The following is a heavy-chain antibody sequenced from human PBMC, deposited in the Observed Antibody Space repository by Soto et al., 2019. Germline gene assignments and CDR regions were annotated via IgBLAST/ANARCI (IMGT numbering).Heavy chain of an antibody. CDR1: NSSITRRFY. D-gene: IGHD3-10*01. Sequence: SESLSLTCAVPNSSITRRFYSGWFRQPPRKGLEWIWEINNGGSSNYNPSLQSRVSMSVGTSNNQFSLKLTSVTAADTAMYYCERGRGDGYNQDWYFDLWGRGTMVPVSS. J-gene: IGHJ2*01. CDR3: ERGRGDGYNQDWYFDL. V-gene: IGHV4-34*01. CDR2: INNGGSS.